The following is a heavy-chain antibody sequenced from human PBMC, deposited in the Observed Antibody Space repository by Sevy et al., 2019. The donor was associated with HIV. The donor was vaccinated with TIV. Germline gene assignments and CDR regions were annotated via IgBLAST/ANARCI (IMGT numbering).Heavy chain of an antibody. D-gene: IGHD3-22*01. CDR3: AREFRDSSGYWGTNPFDY. J-gene: IGHJ4*02. V-gene: IGHV3-64*01. Sequence: GGSLRLSCAASGFTFSSYAMHWVRQAPGKGLEYVSAISSNGGSTYYANSVKGRFTISRDNSKNTLYLQMGSLRAEDMAVYYCAREFRDSSGYWGTNPFDYWGQGTLVTVSS. CDR2: ISSNGGST. CDR1: GFTFSSYA.